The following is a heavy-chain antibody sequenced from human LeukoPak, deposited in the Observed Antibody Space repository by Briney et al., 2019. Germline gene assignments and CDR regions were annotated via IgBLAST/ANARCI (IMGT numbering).Heavy chain of an antibody. CDR3: ARAWGRGNSYYFDY. Sequence: GTSLRLSCAASGFTFSDYGMHWVRLPPGKGLECVAVVSHDESKKNYGESVKGRFTISRDNSANSVYLQMDSLTIEDTAVYFCARAWGRGNSYYFDYWGQGTLVTVSS. CDR1: GFTFSDYG. CDR2: VSHDESKK. D-gene: IGHD4-23*01. V-gene: IGHV3-30*03. J-gene: IGHJ4*02.